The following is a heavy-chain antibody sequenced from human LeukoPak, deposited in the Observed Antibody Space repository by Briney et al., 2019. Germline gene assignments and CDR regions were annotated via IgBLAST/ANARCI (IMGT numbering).Heavy chain of an antibody. V-gene: IGHV1-46*01. J-gene: IGHJ5*02. Sequence: GASVKVSCKSSGYTFTSYYMHWVRQAPGQGLEWMGIINPSGGSTSYAQKFQGRVTMTRDMSTSTVYMELSSLRSEDTAVYYCARGLPSAIGWFDPWGQGTLVTVSS. CDR3: ARGLPSAIGWFDP. CDR1: GYTFTSYY. D-gene: IGHD2/OR15-2a*01. CDR2: INPSGGST.